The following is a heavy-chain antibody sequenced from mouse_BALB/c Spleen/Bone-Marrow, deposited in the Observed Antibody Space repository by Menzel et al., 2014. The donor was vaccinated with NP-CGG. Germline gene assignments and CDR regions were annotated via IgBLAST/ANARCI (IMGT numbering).Heavy chain of an antibody. CDR2: IYPGDGDT. D-gene: IGHD2-3*01. CDR3: ARALGDGYYYAMDY. V-gene: IGHV1-87*01. J-gene: IGHJ4*01. Sequence: VQLQQSGAELARPGASVKLSCKASGYTFTSYWMQWVKQRPGQGLEWIGAIYPGDGDTRYTQKFKGKATLTADKSSSTAYIQLSSLTSEDSAVYYCARALGDGYYYAMDYWGQGTSVTVSS. CDR1: GYTFTSYW.